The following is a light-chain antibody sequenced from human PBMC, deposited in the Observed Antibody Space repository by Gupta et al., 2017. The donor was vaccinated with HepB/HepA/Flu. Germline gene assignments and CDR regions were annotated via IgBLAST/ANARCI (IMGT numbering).Light chain of an antibody. J-gene: IGLJ3*02. CDR1: NSDVGNYKF. V-gene: IGLV2-23*02. Sequence: QSALTQPASVSGSPGQSITISCTGTNSDVGNYKFVSWYQHHPGKAPKLMIYEVSKRPSGVSNRFSGSKSGNTASLTISGLQAEDEADYYCCSFATSSTWVFGGGTKLTVL. CDR3: CSFATSSTWV. CDR2: EVS.